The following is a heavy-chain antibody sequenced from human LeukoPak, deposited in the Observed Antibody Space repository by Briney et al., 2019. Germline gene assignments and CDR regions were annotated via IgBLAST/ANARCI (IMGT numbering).Heavy chain of an antibody. CDR2: ITTSDGNT. CDR3: ARTGTTSWDAFDI. J-gene: IGHJ3*02. CDR1: GFTFSSYT. D-gene: IGHD1-1*01. Sequence: GGSLRLSCAASGFTFSSYTMSWVRQAPGKGLEWVSTITTSDGNTYYADSVKGRFTISRDNSKNTLYLQMNSLRAEDTAVYYCARTGTTSWDAFDIWGQGTMVTVSS. V-gene: IGHV3-23*01.